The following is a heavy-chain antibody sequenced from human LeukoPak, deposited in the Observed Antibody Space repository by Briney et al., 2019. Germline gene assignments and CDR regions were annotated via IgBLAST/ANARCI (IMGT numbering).Heavy chain of an antibody. Sequence: ASVKVSCKASGYTFTSCDINWVRQATGQGLEWMGWMNPNSGNTGYAQKFQGRVTMTRNTSISTAYMELSSLTSEDTAVYYCARDGSGSYYDRGWFDPWGQGTLVTVSS. CDR2: MNPNSGNT. D-gene: IGHD3-10*01. CDR3: ARDGSGSYYDRGWFDP. CDR1: GYTFTSCD. J-gene: IGHJ5*02. V-gene: IGHV1-8*01.